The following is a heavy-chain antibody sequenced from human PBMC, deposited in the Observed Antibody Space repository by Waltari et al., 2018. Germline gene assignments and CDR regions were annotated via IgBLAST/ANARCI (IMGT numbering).Heavy chain of an antibody. CDR1: GFTFSSYS. D-gene: IGHD2-2*01. V-gene: IGHV3-48*04. Sequence: EVQLVESGGGLVQPGGSLGLSCAASGFTFSSYSMNWVRQAPGKGLEWVSYISSSSSTIYYADSVKGRFTISRDNAKNSLYLQMNSLRAEDTAVYYCARDRGYCSSTSCQDYWGQGTLVTVSS. CDR3: ARDRGYCSSTSCQDY. CDR2: ISSSSSTI. J-gene: IGHJ4*02.